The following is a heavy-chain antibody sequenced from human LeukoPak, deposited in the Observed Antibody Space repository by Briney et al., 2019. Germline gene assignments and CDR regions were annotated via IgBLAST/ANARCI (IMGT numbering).Heavy chain of an antibody. J-gene: IGHJ5*02. CDR1: GFTFSNNY. D-gene: IGHD2-15*01. Sequence: GGSLRLSCAASGFTFSNNYMRWVRQAPGKGLEWVALIYSNGVTDYTDSVRGRFSISRDKSKNTMFLQMNRLRAEDTAMYYCGRDVGPWGQGTLVTVSS. CDR3: GRDVGP. V-gene: IGHV3-53*01. CDR2: IYSNGVT.